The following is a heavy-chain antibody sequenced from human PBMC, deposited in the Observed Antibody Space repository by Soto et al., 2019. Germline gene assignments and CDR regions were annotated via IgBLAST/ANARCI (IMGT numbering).Heavy chain of an antibody. V-gene: IGHV3-23*01. CDR2: ISGSGGST. Sequence: GGSLRLSCAASGFTFSSYAMSWVRQAPGKGLEWVSAISGSGGSTYYADSVKGRFTISRDNSKNTLYLQMNSLRAEDTAVYYCAKKKGMGSSSWNYYFDYWGQETLVTVSS. J-gene: IGHJ4*02. CDR3: AKKKGMGSSSWNYYFDY. D-gene: IGHD6-13*01. CDR1: GFTFSSYA.